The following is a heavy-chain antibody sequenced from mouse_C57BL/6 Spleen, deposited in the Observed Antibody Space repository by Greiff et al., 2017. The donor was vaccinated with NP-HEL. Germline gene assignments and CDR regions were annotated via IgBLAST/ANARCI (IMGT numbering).Heavy chain of an antibody. CDR2: IYPGDGDT. CDR3: AREGKDRADYDYDGAYAMDY. J-gene: IGHJ4*01. D-gene: IGHD2-4*01. V-gene: IGHV1-82*01. CDR1: GYAFSSSW. Sequence: VKLMESGPELVKPGASVKISCKASGYAFSSSWMNWVKQRPGKGLEWIGRIYPGDGDTNYNGKFKGKATLTADKSSSTAYMQLSSLTSEDSAVYFCAREGKDRADYDYDGAYAMDYWGQGTSVTVSS.